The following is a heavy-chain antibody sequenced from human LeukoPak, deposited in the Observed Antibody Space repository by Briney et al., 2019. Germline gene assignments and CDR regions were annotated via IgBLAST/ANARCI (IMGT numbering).Heavy chain of an antibody. CDR2: ISSGSGYI. V-gene: IGHV3-21*04. Sequence: GGSLRLSCVASGFTFSSYSMNWVRQAPGKGLEWVSSISSGSGYIYYADSVKGRFTISRDNAKNSLYLQMNSLRAEDTAVYYCASPPSRYCSSTSCYINYWGQGTLVTVSS. J-gene: IGHJ4*02. CDR3: ASPPSRYCSSTSCYINY. CDR1: GFTFSSYS. D-gene: IGHD2-2*02.